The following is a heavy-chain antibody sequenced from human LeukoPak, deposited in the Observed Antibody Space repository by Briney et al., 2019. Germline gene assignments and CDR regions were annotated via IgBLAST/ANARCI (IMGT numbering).Heavy chain of an antibody. CDR1: GFTFNIYW. CDR3: ARPQHGDLYAFDI. Sequence: GGSLRLSCAASGFTFNIYWMHWVRQAPGKGLVWVSRINGDGSSTTYADSVKGRFTISRGNAKNTLYLQMNNLRAEDTAVYYCARPQHGDLYAFDIWGQGTVVTVSS. CDR2: INGDGSST. V-gene: IGHV3-74*01. J-gene: IGHJ3*02. D-gene: IGHD4-17*01.